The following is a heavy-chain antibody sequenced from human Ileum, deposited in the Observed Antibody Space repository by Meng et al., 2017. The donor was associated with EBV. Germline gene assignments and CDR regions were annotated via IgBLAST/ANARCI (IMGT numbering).Heavy chain of an antibody. CDR2: ICYTDYT. V-gene: IGHV4-39*01. Sequence: LLLQESGPGLVKPSETLPLTGSASGGSISSRNYCWGWLRQPPGKGLEWIQSICYTDYTYYNPSLKSRVTISADKSKNQFSLRLNSLTAADTAVYYCAMGPDYAKTGYWGQGTLVTVSS. J-gene: IGHJ4*02. CDR1: GGSISSRNYC. CDR3: AMGPDYAKTGY. D-gene: IGHD4-17*01.